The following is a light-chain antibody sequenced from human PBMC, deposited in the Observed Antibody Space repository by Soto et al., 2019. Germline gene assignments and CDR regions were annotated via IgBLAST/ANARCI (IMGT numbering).Light chain of an antibody. Sequence: QSVLTQPPSASGSPGQRVTISCSGSSSNIGRNTVNWYQQLPGTAPKLLIYSNNKRPSGVPDRFSGSKSGTSASLAISVLQSEDEAEYDCAAGDDSLNGLVVFGGGTKLTVL. J-gene: IGLJ2*01. CDR3: AAGDDSLNGLVV. V-gene: IGLV1-44*01. CDR2: SNN. CDR1: SSNIGRNT.